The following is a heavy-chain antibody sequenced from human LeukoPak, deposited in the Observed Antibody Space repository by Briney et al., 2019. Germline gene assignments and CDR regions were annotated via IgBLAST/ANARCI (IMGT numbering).Heavy chain of an antibody. J-gene: IGHJ6*02. V-gene: IGHV4-59*01. CDR3: ARADGYYYGMDV. D-gene: IGHD5-24*01. Sequence: SETLSLTCTVSGGSISSYYWSWIRQPPGKGLEWIGYIYYSGTTDYNSSLKGRISISVDTSKNQFSLDLHYVTAADTATYYCARADGYYYGMDVWGLGTPVTVSS. CDR1: GGSISSYY. CDR2: IYYSGTT.